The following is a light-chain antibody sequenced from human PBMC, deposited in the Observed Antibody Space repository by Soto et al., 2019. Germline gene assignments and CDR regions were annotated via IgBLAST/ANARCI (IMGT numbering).Light chain of an antibody. J-gene: IGLJ3*02. Sequence: QSALTQPASVSGSPGQSITVSCTGTSSDVGGSDHVNWYQQHPGKAPKLMISAVSQRPSGVPDRFSGSKSGNTASLTISGLQADDEADYFCCSYTASDIWVFGGGTKLTVL. CDR2: AVS. V-gene: IGLV2-14*03. CDR3: CSYTASDIWV. CDR1: SSDVGGSDH.